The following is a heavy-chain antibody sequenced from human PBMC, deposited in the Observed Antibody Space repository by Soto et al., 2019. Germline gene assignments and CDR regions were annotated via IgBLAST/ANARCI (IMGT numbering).Heavy chain of an antibody. J-gene: IGHJ4*02. CDR2: INAGNGDT. CDR3: ARAISGYVT. D-gene: IGHD5-12*01. Sequence: VQLVQSRAEVKKPGASVRISCTASGISYTTYAIHWVRQAPGQGLEWMGWINAGNGDTRYSQRFQGRVTLTRDTSATTTYMDLSSLRSEDTSIYYCARAISGYVTWGQGTLVTVSS. CDR1: GISYTTYA. V-gene: IGHV1-3*01.